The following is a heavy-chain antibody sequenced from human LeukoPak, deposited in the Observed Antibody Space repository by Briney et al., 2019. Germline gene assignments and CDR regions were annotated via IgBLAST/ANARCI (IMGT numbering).Heavy chain of an antibody. CDR2: ISGSGNGGSI. J-gene: IGHJ4*02. D-gene: IGHD2/OR15-2a*01. CDR1: GFVFSVYT. CDR3: VKDFGRVRGTPDS. V-gene: IGHV3-64D*06. Sequence: GGSLRLSGSGSGFVFSVYTMYWVRQAPGKGPEYVSTISGSGNGGSIYYADSVKGRFTISRDDSKSIVYLQMNGLRSEDTAVYYCVKDFGRVRGTPDSWGQGTLVTVSS.